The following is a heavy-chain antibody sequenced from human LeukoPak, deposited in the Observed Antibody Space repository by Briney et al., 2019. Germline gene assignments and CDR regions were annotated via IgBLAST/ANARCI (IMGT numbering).Heavy chain of an antibody. CDR3: ARGGSGYYYGRYYCYYMDV. CDR2: INPSGGST. Sequence: ASVKVSCKASGYTFTSYYMHWVRQAPGQGLEWMGIINPSGGSTSYAQKFQGGVTMTRDMSTSTVYMELSSLRSEDTAVYYCARGGSGYYYGRYYCYYMDVWGKGTTVTVSS. V-gene: IGHV1-46*01. J-gene: IGHJ6*03. CDR1: GYTFTSYY. D-gene: IGHD3-22*01.